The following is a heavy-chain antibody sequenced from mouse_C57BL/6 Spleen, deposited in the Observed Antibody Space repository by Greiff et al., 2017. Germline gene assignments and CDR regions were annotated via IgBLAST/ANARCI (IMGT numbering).Heavy chain of an antibody. V-gene: IGHV2-2*01. CDR1: GFSLTSYG. J-gene: IGHJ2*01. D-gene: IGHD2-5*01. Sequence: QVQLQQSGPGLVQPSQSLSITCTVSGFSLTSYGVHWVRQSPGKGLEWLGVIWSGGSTDYNAAFIYRLSISKDNSKSQVFFKMNSLQADDTAIYYCARNRGGYSNYFDYWGQGTTLTVSS. CDR2: IWSGGST. CDR3: ARNRGGYSNYFDY.